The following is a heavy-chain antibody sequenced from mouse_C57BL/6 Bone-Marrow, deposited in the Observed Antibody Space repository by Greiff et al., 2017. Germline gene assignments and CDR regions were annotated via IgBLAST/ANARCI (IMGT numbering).Heavy chain of an antibody. CDR2: ISYDGSN. J-gene: IGHJ4*01. Sequence: EVKVEESGPGLVKPSQSLSLTCSVTGYSITSCYHWNWIRQFPGNKLEWMGYISYDGSNNYNPSLKNRISITRDTSKNQVYLKLSSVTTEDTATYYCAREGYSCAMDYWGQGTSVTVSS. D-gene: IGHD2-14*01. CDR1: GYSITSCYH. V-gene: IGHV3-6*01. CDR3: AREGYSCAMDY.